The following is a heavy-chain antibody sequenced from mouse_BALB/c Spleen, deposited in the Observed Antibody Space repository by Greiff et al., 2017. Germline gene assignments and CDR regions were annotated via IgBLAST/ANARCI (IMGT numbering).Heavy chain of an antibody. Sequence: VQLQQSGTVLARPGASVKMSCKASGYSFTSYWMHWVKQRPGQGLEWIGAIYPGNSDTSYNQKFKGKAKLTAVTSASTAYMELSSLTNEDSAVYYCTRVGGYDYFDYWGQGTTLTVSS. CDR3: TRVGGYDYFDY. CDR1: GYSFTSYW. V-gene: IGHV1-5*01. D-gene: IGHD2-2*01. J-gene: IGHJ2*01. CDR2: IYPGNSDT.